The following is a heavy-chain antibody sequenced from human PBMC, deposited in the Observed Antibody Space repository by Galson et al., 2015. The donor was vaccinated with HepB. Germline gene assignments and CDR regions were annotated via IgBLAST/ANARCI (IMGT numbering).Heavy chain of an antibody. J-gene: IGHJ4*02. CDR1: GFTFGSYG. V-gene: IGHV3-33*06. Sequence: SLRLSCAASGFTFGSYGMHWVRQAPGKGLEWVADIWYDGTNQDYADSVKGRFTISRDNSKNTMFLQMNGLRGDDTAVYYCGKDDSGWLGPIDSWGQGTLVTVSS. CDR2: IWYDGTNQ. CDR3: GKDDSGWLGPIDS. D-gene: IGHD6-19*01.